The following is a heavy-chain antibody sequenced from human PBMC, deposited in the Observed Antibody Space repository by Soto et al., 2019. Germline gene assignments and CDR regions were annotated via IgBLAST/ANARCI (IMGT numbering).Heavy chain of an antibody. V-gene: IGHV4-31*03. Sequence: SETLSLTCTVSGGSISSGGYYWSWIRQHPGKGLEWIGYIYYSGTTNYNPSLESRLTVSLDTSKNQFSLKVFSVTAADTAVYYCARETVRGKDSEAFDIWGQGTMVT. J-gene: IGHJ3*02. CDR1: GGSISSGGYY. D-gene: IGHD2-21*01. CDR3: ARETVRGKDSEAFDI. CDR2: IYYSGTT.